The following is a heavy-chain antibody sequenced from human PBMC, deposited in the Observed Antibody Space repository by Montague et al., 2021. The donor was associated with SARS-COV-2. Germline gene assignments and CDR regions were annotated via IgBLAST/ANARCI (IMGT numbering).Heavy chain of an antibody. J-gene: IGHJ6*02. V-gene: IGHV4-4*02. D-gene: IGHD6-13*01. Sequence: SETLSLTCRVSGDSISTSTWWTWVRQTPGKGLEWIGEIFHSRTVXYNPSLKSRVSISVDKSNNQFFLRLSSLIAADTAVYYCATLSRRTAAGTRDYFGLDVWGQGTTVVVSS. CDR2: IFHSRTV. CDR1: GDSISTSTW. CDR3: ATLSRRTAAGTRDYFGLDV.